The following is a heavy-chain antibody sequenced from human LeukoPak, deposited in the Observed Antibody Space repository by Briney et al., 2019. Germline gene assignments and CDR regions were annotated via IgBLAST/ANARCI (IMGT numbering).Heavy chain of an antibody. V-gene: IGHV4-4*07. Sequence: PSETLSLTCTVSGGSISSYYWSWIRQPAGKGLEWIGRIYTSGSTNYNPSLKSRVTMSVDTSKNQFSLKLSSVTAADTAVYYCARVLRFLEWSPPMDVWGKGTTVTVSS. CDR1: GGSISSYY. D-gene: IGHD3-3*01. CDR3: ARVLRFLEWSPPMDV. CDR2: IYTSGST. J-gene: IGHJ6*03.